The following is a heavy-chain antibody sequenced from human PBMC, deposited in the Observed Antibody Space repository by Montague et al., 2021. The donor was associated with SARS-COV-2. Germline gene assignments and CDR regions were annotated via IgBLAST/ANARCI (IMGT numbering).Heavy chain of an antibody. CDR1: GDRVSRNSAT. V-gene: IGHV6-1*01. J-gene: IGHJ6*02. CDR2: TYYRSKWYN. Sequence: CAISGDRVSRNSATWNWVRQSPSRGLEWLGRTYYRSKWYNDYAVSVRGRVTINPDTSKNQFSLQLNSVTPEDTAIYYCTSGREGNYNVMDVWGQGTTVTVSS. CDR3: TSGREGNYNVMDV. D-gene: IGHD1-1*01.